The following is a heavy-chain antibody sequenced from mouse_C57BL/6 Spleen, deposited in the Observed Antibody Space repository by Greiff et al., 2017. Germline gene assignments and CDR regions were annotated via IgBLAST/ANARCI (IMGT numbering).Heavy chain of an antibody. D-gene: IGHD3-2*02. Sequence: DVHLVESGGGLVKPGGSLKLSCAASGFTFSDYGMHWVRQAPEKGLEWVAYISSGSSTIYYADTVKGRFTISRDNAKNTLFLQMTSLRSEDTAMYYCARLTAQATFAYWGQGTLVTVSA. J-gene: IGHJ3*01. CDR1: GFTFSDYG. V-gene: IGHV5-17*01. CDR3: ARLTAQATFAY. CDR2: ISSGSSTI.